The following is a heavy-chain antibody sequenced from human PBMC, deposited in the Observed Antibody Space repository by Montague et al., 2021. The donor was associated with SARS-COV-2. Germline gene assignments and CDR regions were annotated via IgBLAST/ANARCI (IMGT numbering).Heavy chain of an antibody. J-gene: IGHJ4*02. CDR3: VTPGKTAVAGQFDY. CDR2: IYKGDTT. V-gene: IGHV4-39*07. D-gene: IGHD6-19*01. Sequence: SETRSLTCTVSGGSIRSTTFYWGWVRQSPGKGLEWIGYIYKGDTTYYNPSLKSRVAISLDTPNNQFSLKLTSLIVADTAVYYCVTPGKTAVAGQFDYWGPGILVTVSS. CDR1: GGSIRSTTFY.